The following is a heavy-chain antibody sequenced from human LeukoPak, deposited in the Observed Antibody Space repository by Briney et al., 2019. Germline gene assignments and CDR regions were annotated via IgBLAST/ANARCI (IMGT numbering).Heavy chain of an antibody. CDR1: GFTFVSAW. D-gene: IGHD5-12*01. Sequence: GGSLRLSCAASGFTFVSAWMSWIRQAPGKGLEWVGRIKSKTDGGAAEYATPVQGRFTISRDDSKNTLDLQMNSLKTEDTAVYYCSTGGYDWGQGTLVTVSS. V-gene: IGHV3-15*01. CDR2: IKSKTDGGAA. CDR3: STGGYD. J-gene: IGHJ4*02.